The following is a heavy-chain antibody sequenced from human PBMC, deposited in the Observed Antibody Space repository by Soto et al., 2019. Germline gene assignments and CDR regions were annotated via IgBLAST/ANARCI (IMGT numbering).Heavy chain of an antibody. D-gene: IGHD1-1*01. Sequence: QVQLVQSGAEVLKPGSSVKVSCKASGDTFDTFAISWVRQAPGQGLEWMGGIIPIFRTPDYAQKFQGRVTITADASTSTAYMELSSLRAEDTVVYYCARNKDREQPGGNYYYALDVWGQGTTVTVSS. CDR2: IIPIFRTP. V-gene: IGHV1-69*12. J-gene: IGHJ6*02. CDR1: GDTFDTFA. CDR3: ARNKDREQPGGNYYYALDV.